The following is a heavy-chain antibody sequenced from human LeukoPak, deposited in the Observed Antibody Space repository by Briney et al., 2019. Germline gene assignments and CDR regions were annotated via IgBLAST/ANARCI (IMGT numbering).Heavy chain of an antibody. V-gene: IGHV3-53*01. J-gene: IGHJ4*02. CDR2: IYIDGST. CDR3: ARVTGGHLFDY. Sequence: PGGSLRLSCAASGFTVSNNYMSWVRQAPGKGLEWDSVIYIDGSTSYADSVKGRFTISRDNSKNTLYLQMNSLRAEDTAVYYCARVTGGHLFDYWGQGTLATVSS. CDR1: GFTVSNNY. D-gene: IGHD7-27*01.